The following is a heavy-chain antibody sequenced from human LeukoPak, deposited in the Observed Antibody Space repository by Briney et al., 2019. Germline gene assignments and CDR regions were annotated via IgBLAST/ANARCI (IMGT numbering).Heavy chain of an antibody. CDR2: ISGSGGST. CDR1: GFTFSSYA. Sequence: PGGSLRLSCAASGFTFSSYAMSWVRQAPGKGLEWVSAISGSGGSTYYADSVKGRFTISRDNSKNTLYLQMNSLRAEDTAVYYCAKVTEIALGYREGFDYWGQGTLVTVSS. CDR3: AKVTEIALGYREGFDY. D-gene: IGHD2-8*02. V-gene: IGHV3-23*01. J-gene: IGHJ4*02.